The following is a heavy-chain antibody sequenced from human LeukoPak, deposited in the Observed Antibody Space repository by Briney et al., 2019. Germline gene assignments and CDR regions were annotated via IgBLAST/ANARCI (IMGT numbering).Heavy chain of an antibody. Sequence: PGGSLRLSCAASGFTFSSYGMHWVRQAPGKGLEWVAVIWYDGSNKYYADSVKGRFTISRDNSKNTLYLQMNSLRAEDTAVYYCAKANCGGDCYYYYYYYMDVWGKGTTVTVS. CDR1: GFTFSSYG. J-gene: IGHJ6*03. CDR2: IWYDGSNK. D-gene: IGHD2-21*02. CDR3: AKANCGGDCYYYYYYYMDV. V-gene: IGHV3-33*06.